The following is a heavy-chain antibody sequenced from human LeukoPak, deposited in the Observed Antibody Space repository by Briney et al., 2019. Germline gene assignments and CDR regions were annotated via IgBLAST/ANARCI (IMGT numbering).Heavy chain of an antibody. D-gene: IGHD6-13*01. V-gene: IGHV4-59*01. CDR3: ARDSSSSWYGYFDY. CDR1: GGSISSYY. Sequence: SETLSLTCTVSGGSISSYYWSWIRQPPGKGLEWIGYIYYSGSTNYNPSLKSRFTISVDTSKNQFSLKLSSVTAADTAVYYCARDSSSSWYGYFDYWGQGTLVTVSS. CDR2: IYYSGST. J-gene: IGHJ4*02.